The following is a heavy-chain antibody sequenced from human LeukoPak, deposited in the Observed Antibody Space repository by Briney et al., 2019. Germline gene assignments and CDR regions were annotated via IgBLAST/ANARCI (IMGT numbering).Heavy chain of an antibody. V-gene: IGHV3-9*01. CDR3: AKGRGYNYGYIFGYFDY. J-gene: IGHJ4*02. CDR2: ISWNSGNI. D-gene: IGHD5-18*01. CDR1: GFTFADYA. Sequence: GGSLRLSCAASGFTFADYAMHWVRHTPGKGLEWVSGISWNSGNIDHADSVKGRFTISRDNAKNSLYLQMNSLRAEDTALYYCAKGRGYNYGYIFGYFDYWGQGTLVTASS.